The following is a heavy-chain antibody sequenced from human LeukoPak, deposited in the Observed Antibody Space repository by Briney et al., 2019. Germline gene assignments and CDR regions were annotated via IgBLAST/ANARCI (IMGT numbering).Heavy chain of an antibody. CDR3: AKDRYTAAAVNRGNDY. V-gene: IGHV3-30*02. D-gene: IGHD6-13*01. CDR1: GFTFSSYG. CDR2: IRYDGSNK. Sequence: TGGSLRLSCAASGFTFSSYGMHWVRQAPGKGLEGVAFIRYDGSNKYYADSVKGRFTISRDNSKNTLYLQMNSLRAEDTAVYYCAKDRYTAAAVNRGNDYWGQGTLVTVSS. J-gene: IGHJ4*02.